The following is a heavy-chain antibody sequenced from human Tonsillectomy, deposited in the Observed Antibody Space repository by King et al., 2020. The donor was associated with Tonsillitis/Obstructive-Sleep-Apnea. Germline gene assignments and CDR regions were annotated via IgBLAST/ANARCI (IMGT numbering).Heavy chain of an antibody. V-gene: IGHV5-10-1*01. Sequence: QLVQSGAEVKKPGESLRISCKGTGDSFTTNWVACVRQVPGKGLEWMGRIDPRDSFTKYSPSFQGHITISADKSITTAYLQWSSLKPSDTAIYYCARIGYSSSSSSWFDPWGQGTLVTVSS. CDR1: GDSFTTNW. CDR3: ARIGYSSSSSSWFDP. CDR2: IDPRDSFT. D-gene: IGHD2-2*03. J-gene: IGHJ5*02.